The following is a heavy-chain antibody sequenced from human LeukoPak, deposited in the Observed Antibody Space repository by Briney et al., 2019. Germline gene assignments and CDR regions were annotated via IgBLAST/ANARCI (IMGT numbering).Heavy chain of an antibody. V-gene: IGHV3-23*01. CDR3: AKLSSVSSPDFDY. CDR2: ISNAAVTT. Sequence: GGSLRLSCAASGFSFGTYAMTWVRQAPGKGLDLVAIISNAAVTTYHAESVRGRFTISRDNSKNTLYLQMNSLTVEDTALYYCAKLSSVSSPDFDYWGQGTLVTVSS. J-gene: IGHJ4*02. CDR1: GFSFGTYA. D-gene: IGHD3-22*01.